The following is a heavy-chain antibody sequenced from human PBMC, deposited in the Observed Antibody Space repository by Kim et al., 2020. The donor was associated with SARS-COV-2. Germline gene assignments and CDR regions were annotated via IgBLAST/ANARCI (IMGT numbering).Heavy chain of an antibody. Sequence: SVKVSCKASGGTFSSYAISWVRQAPGQGLEWMGGIIPIFGTANYAQKFQGRVTITADESTSTAYMELSSLRSEDTAVYYCAVHGSLSGGPPVAGYYFDYWGQGTLVTVSS. J-gene: IGHJ4*02. CDR2: IIPIFGTA. D-gene: IGHD6-19*01. CDR1: GGTFSSYA. CDR3: AVHGSLSGGPPVAGYYFDY. V-gene: IGHV1-69*13.